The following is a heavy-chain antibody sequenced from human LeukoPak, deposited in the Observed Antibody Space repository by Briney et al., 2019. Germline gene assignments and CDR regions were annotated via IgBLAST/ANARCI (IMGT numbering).Heavy chain of an antibody. CDR3: ARDSSVSGTYYSRYFDY. CDR1: GGSFSGYY. D-gene: IGHD3-10*01. J-gene: IGHJ4*02. Sequence: SETLSLTCAVYGGSFSGYYWSWIRQHPGKGLEWFGYIYYSGSTYYNPSLRSRVAISVDTSKNQFSLKLTSVTAADTAVYYCARDSSVSGTYYSRYFDYWGQGTVVTVSS. CDR2: IYYSGST. V-gene: IGHV4-31*11.